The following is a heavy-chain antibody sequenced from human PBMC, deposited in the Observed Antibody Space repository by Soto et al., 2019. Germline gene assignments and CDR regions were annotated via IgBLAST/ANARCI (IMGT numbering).Heavy chain of an antibody. CDR3: AHSTSGVLWFGEFRN. Sequence: QITLKESGPTLVKPTQTLTLTCTFSGFSLSTSGVGVGWIRQPPGKALDWLALIYWDDDKRYSPSLKSRLTNTKDTSKNQQVLTMTHMDPVDTATYYGAHSTSGVLWFGEFRNWGQGTLVTVSS. V-gene: IGHV2-5*02. D-gene: IGHD3-10*01. J-gene: IGHJ4*02. CDR1: GFSLSTSGVG. CDR2: IYWDDDK.